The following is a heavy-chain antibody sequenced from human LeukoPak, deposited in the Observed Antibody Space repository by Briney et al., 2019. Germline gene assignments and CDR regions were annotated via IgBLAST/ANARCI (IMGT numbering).Heavy chain of an antibody. CDR1: GGSFSGYY. CDR2: INHSRST. D-gene: IGHD3/OR15-3a*01. CDR3: ARQTGSGLFILP. Sequence: SEPLSLTCAVYGGSFSGYYWSWIRQPPRKGLEWIGEINHSRSTNYNPSLKSRVTISVDTSRNQFSLKLSSVTAADTAVYYCARQTGSGLFILPGGQGTLVTVSS. J-gene: IGHJ4*02. V-gene: IGHV4-34*01.